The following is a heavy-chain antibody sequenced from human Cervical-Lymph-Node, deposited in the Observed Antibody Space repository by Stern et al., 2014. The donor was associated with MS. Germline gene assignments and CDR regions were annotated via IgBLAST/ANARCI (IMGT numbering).Heavy chain of an antibody. V-gene: IGHV4-39*02. Sequence: QLQLQESGPGLVKPSETLSLTCTVSGGSIISSDHYWGWVRQPPGKGLEWIGSIYFTGTTFYTPSLTSRVSISLVPAKNQFSPQVTSVTAADTAVYYCAREGSVVTTYAMDVWGQGTTVAVSS. CDR3: AREGSVVTTYAMDV. CDR1: GGSIISSDHY. J-gene: IGHJ6*02. CDR2: IYFTGTT. D-gene: IGHD4-23*01.